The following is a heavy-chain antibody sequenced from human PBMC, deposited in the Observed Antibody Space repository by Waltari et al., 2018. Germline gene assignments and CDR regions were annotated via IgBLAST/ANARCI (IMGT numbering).Heavy chain of an antibody. CDR2: VNNDGSSI. D-gene: IGHD3-16*01. CDR3: VRCLANSLYNWLDP. CDR1: GTSFSTYW. J-gene: IGHJ5*02. V-gene: IGHV3-74*01. Sequence: EVQLVESGGGLVQPGGSLRPSCAASGTSFSTYWMHWVRQAPGKGLEWVSRVNNDGSSISYADSVKGRFTISRDNAKNTLYLQMNSLRVEDTAVYYCVRCLANSLYNWLDPWGQGTLVTVSS.